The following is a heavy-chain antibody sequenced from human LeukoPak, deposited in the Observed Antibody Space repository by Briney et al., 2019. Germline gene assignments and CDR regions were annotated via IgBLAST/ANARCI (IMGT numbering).Heavy chain of an antibody. V-gene: IGHV3-21*01. J-gene: IGHJ4*02. CDR1: GFTFSSYS. CDR2: ISSSSSYI. Sequence: PGGSLRLSCAASGFTFSSYSMNWARQAPGKGLEWVSSISSSSSYIYYADSVKGRFTISRDNAKNSLYLQMNSLRAEDTAVYYCARDRRDGYKTGFDYWGQGTLVTVSS. CDR3: ARDRRDGYKTGFDY. D-gene: IGHD5-24*01.